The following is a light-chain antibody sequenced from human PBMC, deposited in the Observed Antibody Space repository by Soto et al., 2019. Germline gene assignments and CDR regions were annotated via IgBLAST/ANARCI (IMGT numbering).Light chain of an antibody. CDR3: QQSYTTPWT. J-gene: IGKJ1*01. Sequence: DIQMTQSPSSLSASVGDGVTITCRASQSITTYLNWYQQRPGKAPKLLIYAASSLQSGVPSRFSGTVSGTDFTLTISRLQPEDFATYYCQQSYTTPWTFGQGTKVEIK. CDR1: QSITTY. V-gene: IGKV1-39*01. CDR2: AAS.